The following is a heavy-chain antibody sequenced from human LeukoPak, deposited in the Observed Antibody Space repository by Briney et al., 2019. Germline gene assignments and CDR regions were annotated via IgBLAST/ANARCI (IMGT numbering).Heavy chain of an antibody. CDR1: EFIYSSYG. V-gene: IGHV3-33*01. CDR3: GGDAANHLNWFDR. J-gene: IGHJ5*02. D-gene: IGHD6-13*01. Sequence: GVSVRLSCEACEFIYSSYGMHCAPQAPGRAREGVAAISDDGSEKYYGDSVRGRFTISRDNSKNRLYLQMDSLRAEDTAVYYCGGDAANHLNWFDRWGQGTLVTV. CDR2: ISDDGSEK.